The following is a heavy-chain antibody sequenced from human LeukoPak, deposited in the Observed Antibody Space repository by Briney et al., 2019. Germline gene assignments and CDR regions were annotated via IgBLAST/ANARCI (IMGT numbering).Heavy chain of an antibody. J-gene: IGHJ4*02. CDR2: ITGSGSNT. CDR3: AKGASGIYCGGDCYYFDS. CDR1: GFTFSDYY. V-gene: IGHV3-23*01. Sequence: GGSLRLSCAASGFTFSDYYMSWVRQAPGKGLEWVSGITGSGSNTYYADSVKGRFTISRDNSKNTVYLQMNSLRAEDTALYYCAKGASGIYCGGDCYYFDSWGQGTLVTVSS. D-gene: IGHD2-21*02.